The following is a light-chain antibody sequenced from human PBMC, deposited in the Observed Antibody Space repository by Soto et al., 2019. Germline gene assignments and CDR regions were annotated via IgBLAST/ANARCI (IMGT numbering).Light chain of an antibody. CDR2: DNY. CDR3: GTWDSSLNGYV. CDR1: RSNIGNNF. V-gene: IGLV1-51*01. Sequence: QSVLTQPPSVSAAPGQAVTISCSGSRSNIGNNFVSWYQQFPGTAPKLLIYDNYKRTSGITDRISGSKSGTSATLGITGLQAGDAADYDCGTWDSSLNGYVFGPGTKLTVL. J-gene: IGLJ1*01.